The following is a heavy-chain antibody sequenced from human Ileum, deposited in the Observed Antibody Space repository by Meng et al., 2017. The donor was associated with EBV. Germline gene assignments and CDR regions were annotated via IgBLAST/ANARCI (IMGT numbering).Heavy chain of an antibody. CDR3: ARSPYSGSALPFFDY. D-gene: IGHD1-26*01. CDR1: GDSFNSPDYY. Sequence: HGPLQLSVPRLLQPLQTLSLPCIFSGDSFNSPDYYWSWIRQPPEKGLEWIGYIYYSGSTYYNPSLKSRVSISGDTSNKQFSLKLTSVTAADTAVYYCARSPYSGSALPFFDYWGQGSLVTVSS. V-gene: IGHV4-30-4*01. J-gene: IGHJ4*02. CDR2: IYYSGST.